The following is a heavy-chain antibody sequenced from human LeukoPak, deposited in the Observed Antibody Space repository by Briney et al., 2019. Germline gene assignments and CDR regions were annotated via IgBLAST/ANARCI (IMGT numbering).Heavy chain of an antibody. V-gene: IGHV3-23*01. CDR3: ARDLVRDGCNSPPGY. J-gene: IGHJ4*02. Sequence: PGGSLRLSCAASGFTFSSYAMSWARQAPGKGREGASAISGSGGSTYYADSVKGRFTISRDNSKNTLYLQMNSLRAEDTAVYYCARDLVRDGCNSPPGYWGQGTLVTVSS. D-gene: IGHD5-24*01. CDR2: ISGSGGST. CDR1: GFTFSSYA.